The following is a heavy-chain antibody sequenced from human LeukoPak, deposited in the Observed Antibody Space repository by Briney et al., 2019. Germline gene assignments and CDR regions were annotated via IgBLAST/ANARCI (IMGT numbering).Heavy chain of an antibody. D-gene: IGHD6-13*01. V-gene: IGHV3-23*01. Sequence: GGSLRLSCAASGFTFSTYAMSWVRQAPGKGLEWVSGISGSGRNTYYADSVKGRFTISRDSSNNTLYLQMNSLRAEDTAVYYCTKDLFSTTWAWGQGTLVTVSS. CDR2: ISGSGRNT. CDR3: TKDLFSTTWA. CDR1: GFTFSTYA. J-gene: IGHJ5*02.